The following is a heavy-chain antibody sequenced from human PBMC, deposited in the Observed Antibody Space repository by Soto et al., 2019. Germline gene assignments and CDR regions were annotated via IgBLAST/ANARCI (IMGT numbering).Heavy chain of an antibody. Sequence: EVQLVESGGGLVQPGGSLRLSCAASGFTVSSNYMSWVRQAPGKGLEWLSVIYSGGSTYYADSVKGRFTISRDNFKNTXXXXXXXXXXXXTXVXYXXXGWDLDYWGQGTLVTVSS. J-gene: IGHJ4*02. CDR3: XXGWDLDY. CDR1: GFTVSSNY. V-gene: IGHV3-66*01. D-gene: IGHD1-26*01. CDR2: IYSGGST.